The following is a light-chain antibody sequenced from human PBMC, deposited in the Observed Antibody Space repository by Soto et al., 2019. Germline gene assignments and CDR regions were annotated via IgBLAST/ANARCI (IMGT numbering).Light chain of an antibody. CDR1: QSVDRY. J-gene: IGKJ1*01. CDR3: QQRSDWPWT. Sequence: EIVLTESPATLSLSPGERATLSCRASQSVDRYLAWYQQRPGQAPRLLLYDASNRATDVPPRFSGSGSGTDFTLTIISLEPADFAVYYCQQRSDWPWTFGQGTKVDI. CDR2: DAS. V-gene: IGKV3-11*01.